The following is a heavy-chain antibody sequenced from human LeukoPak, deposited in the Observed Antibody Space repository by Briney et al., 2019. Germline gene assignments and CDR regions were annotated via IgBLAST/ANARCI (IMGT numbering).Heavy chain of an antibody. J-gene: IGHJ5*02. CDR1: GYTFTGYY. CDR2: INPNSGGT. CDR3: ARPLGSLKEYWWFDP. Sequence: ASVKVSCKASGYTFTGYYMHWVRQAPGQGLEWMGWINPNSGGTNYAQKFQGRVTMTRDTSISTAYMELSRLRSDDTAVYYCARPLGSLKEYWWFDPWGQGTLVTVSS. V-gene: IGHV1-2*02. D-gene: IGHD2/OR15-2a*01.